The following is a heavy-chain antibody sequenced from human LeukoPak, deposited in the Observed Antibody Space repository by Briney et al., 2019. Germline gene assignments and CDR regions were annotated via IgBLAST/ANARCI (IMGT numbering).Heavy chain of an antibody. Sequence: SETLSLTCAVYGGSFSGYHWSWIRQPPGKGLEWIGEINHSGSTNYNPSLKSRVTISVDTSKNQFSLKLSSVTAADTAVYYCACRDGYNFDYWGQGTLVTVSS. V-gene: IGHV4-34*01. J-gene: IGHJ4*02. CDR3: ACRDGYNFDY. CDR2: INHSGST. CDR1: GGSFSGYH. D-gene: IGHD5-24*01.